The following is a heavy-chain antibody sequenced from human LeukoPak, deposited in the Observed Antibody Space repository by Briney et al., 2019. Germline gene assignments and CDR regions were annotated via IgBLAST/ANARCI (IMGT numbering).Heavy chain of an antibody. CDR3: ARDGQLGLDALDI. Sequence: SQTLSLTCALSGDTISSNSAAWDWLRQSPSRGLEWLGSTYYRSNWYNNYAVSVRGRITISPDTSKNQLSLQLTSVTPEDTAVYYCARDGQLGLDALDIWGQGTLVTASS. J-gene: IGHJ3*02. D-gene: IGHD1-1*01. CDR2: TYYRSNWYN. V-gene: IGHV6-1*01. CDR1: GDTISSNSAA.